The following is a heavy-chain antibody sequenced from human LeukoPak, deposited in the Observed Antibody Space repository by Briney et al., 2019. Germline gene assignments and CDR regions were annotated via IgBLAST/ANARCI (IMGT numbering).Heavy chain of an antibody. V-gene: IGHV3-30*18. J-gene: IGHJ4*02. CDR1: GFTVSSYG. CDR2: RSKDGSNK. CDR3: AKDVDSYGFGGSFDY. D-gene: IGHD5-18*01. Sequence: GGSLRLSCAAAGFTVSSYGMHWVRQAPGKGLGWEADRSKDGSNKYYADCVKGRFTISRDNSKNTLYLQMNSLRAEDTAVSYCAKDVDSYGFGGSFDYWGQGTLVTVSS.